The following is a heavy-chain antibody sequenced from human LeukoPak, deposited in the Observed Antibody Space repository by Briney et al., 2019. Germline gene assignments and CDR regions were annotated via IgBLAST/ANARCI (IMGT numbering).Heavy chain of an antibody. CDR1: GYTFTGYY. CDR2: INPNSGGT. Sequence: ASVKVSCKASGYTFTGYYMHWVRQAPGQGLEWMGRINPNSGGTNYAQKFQGRVTMTRDTSISTAYMELSSLRSEDTAVYYCAREMGYCSSTSCPGAFDIWGQGTMVTVSS. D-gene: IGHD2-2*01. J-gene: IGHJ3*02. CDR3: AREMGYCSSTSCPGAFDI. V-gene: IGHV1-2*06.